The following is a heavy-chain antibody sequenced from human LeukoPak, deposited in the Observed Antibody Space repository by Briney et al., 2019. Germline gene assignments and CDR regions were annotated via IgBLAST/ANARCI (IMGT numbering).Heavy chain of an antibody. D-gene: IGHD4-17*01. Sequence: PSETLSLTCTVSGASISGYYWNWIRQSPGKGLEWIGYIYYSGSTNYNPSLKSRVTISVDTSKNQFSLKLSSVTAADTAVYYCAREGTDGDYYNWFDPWGQGTLVTVSS. V-gene: IGHV4-59*01. CDR2: IYYSGST. J-gene: IGHJ5*02. CDR3: AREGTDGDYYNWFDP. CDR1: GASISGYY.